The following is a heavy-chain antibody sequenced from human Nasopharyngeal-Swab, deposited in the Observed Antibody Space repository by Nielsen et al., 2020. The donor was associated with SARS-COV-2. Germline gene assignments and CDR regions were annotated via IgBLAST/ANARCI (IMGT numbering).Heavy chain of an antibody. J-gene: IGHJ4*02. D-gene: IGHD5-24*01. Sequence: WVRQAPGQGLEWMGIINPSGGSTSYAQKFQGRVTMTRDTSTSTVYMELSSLRPEDTAVYYCARAFRDGYNYGYWGQGTLVTVSS. CDR3: ARAFRDGYNYGY. V-gene: IGHV1-46*01. CDR2: INPSGGST.